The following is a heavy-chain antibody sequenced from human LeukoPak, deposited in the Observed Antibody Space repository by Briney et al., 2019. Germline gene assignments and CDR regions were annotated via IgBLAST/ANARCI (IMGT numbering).Heavy chain of an antibody. CDR3: ARVRLDIVVVPAAVRLDY. D-gene: IGHD2-2*03. J-gene: IGHJ4*02. Sequence: HTGGSLRLSCAASGFTFSSYWMSWVRQAPGKGLEWVANIKQDGSEKYYVDSVKGRFTISRDNAKNSLYLQMNSLRAEDTAVYYCARVRLDIVVVPAAVRLDYWGQGTLVTVSS. CDR2: IKQDGSEK. V-gene: IGHV3-7*01. CDR1: GFTFSSYW.